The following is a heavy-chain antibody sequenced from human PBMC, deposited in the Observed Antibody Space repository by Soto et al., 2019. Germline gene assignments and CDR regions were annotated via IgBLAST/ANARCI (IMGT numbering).Heavy chain of an antibody. Sequence: EVQLLDSGGGLVQPGGSLRLACAASGFTFITDAMSWVRQAPGKGLEWVSTISGSGDSTYYANSVKGRFTISRDNSRNTLDLQMNSLRVEDTAVYYCAKGGEGSCSKTSCLYFSDYWGQGTLVTVSS. CDR3: AKGGEGSCSKTSCLYFSDY. D-gene: IGHD2-2*01. CDR1: GFTFITDA. CDR2: ISGSGDST. J-gene: IGHJ4*02. V-gene: IGHV3-23*01.